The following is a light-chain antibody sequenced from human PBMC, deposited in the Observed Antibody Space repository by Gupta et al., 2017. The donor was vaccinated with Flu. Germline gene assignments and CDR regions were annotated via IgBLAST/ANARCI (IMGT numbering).Light chain of an antibody. V-gene: IGKV2-28*01. CDR2: LGS. CDR3: MQALQTPYS. CDR1: QSLLHSNGYNY. Sequence: DIVMTQSPLSLPVTPGEPASISCRSSQSLLHSNGYNYLDWYLQKPGQSPQLLIYLGSNRASGVPDRFIGSGSGTDVTLKISRVEAEDVGVYYCMQALQTPYSFGQGTKLKIK. J-gene: IGKJ2*03.